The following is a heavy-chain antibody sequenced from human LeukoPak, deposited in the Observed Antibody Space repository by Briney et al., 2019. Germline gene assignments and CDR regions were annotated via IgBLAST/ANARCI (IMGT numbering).Heavy chain of an antibody. CDR1: GGSISSGSYY. CDR3: ASPKYDYGDYEEDY. CDR2: IYTSGSN. V-gene: IGHV4-61*02. Sequence: SETLSLTCTVSGGSISSGSYYWSWIRQPAGKGLEWIGRIYTSGSNNYNPSLKSRVTISVDTSKNQFSLKLSSVTAADTAVYYCASPKYDYGDYEEDYWGQGTLVTVSS. J-gene: IGHJ4*02. D-gene: IGHD4-17*01.